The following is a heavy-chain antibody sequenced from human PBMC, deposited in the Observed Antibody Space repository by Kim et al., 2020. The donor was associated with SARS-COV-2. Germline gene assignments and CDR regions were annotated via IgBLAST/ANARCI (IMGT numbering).Heavy chain of an antibody. V-gene: IGHV4-34*01. J-gene: IGHJ4*02. CDR3: ARGRGAASVAGIGSSLDY. CDR1: GGSFSGYY. Sequence: SETLSLTCAVYGGSFSGYYWSWIRQPPGKGLEWIGEINHSGSTNYNPSLKSRVTISVDTSKNQFSLKLSSVTAADTAVYYCARGRGAASVAGIGSSLDYWGQGTLVTVSS. D-gene: IGHD6-19*01. CDR2: INHSGST.